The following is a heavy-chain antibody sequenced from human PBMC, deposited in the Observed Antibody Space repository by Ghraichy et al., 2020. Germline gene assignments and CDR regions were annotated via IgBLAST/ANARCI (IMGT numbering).Heavy chain of an antibody. CDR1: GFTLSSFT. CDR3: AREPSPVITIFGSLDY. CDR2: ISSDGFNK. J-gene: IGHJ4*02. V-gene: IGHV3-30-3*01. D-gene: IGHD3-3*01. Sequence: GGSLRLSCTASGFTLSSFTIHWVRQAPGKGLEWVAIISSDGFNKNYADSLKGRYTISRDNSKNTVYLQINSLRGEDTAVYYCAREPSPVITIFGSLDYWGPGTLVTVSP.